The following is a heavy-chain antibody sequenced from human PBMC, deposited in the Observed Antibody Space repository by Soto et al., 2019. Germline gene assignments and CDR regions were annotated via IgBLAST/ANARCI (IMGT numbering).Heavy chain of an antibody. CDR3: ARARSTIPSRRGIGYYGVDV. CDR2: INHSGIT. D-gene: IGHD2-21*01. CDR1: GGSLSGYY. Sequence: SETLSLTCVVNGGSLSGYYWTRIRQPSGKEPEWIGEINHSGITDNNPFLKSRVTISVDTSKNQCSLTLKSVTAADTAVYYCARARSTIPSRRGIGYYGVDVWGQGTSVTVSS. J-gene: IGHJ6*02. V-gene: IGHV4-34*01.